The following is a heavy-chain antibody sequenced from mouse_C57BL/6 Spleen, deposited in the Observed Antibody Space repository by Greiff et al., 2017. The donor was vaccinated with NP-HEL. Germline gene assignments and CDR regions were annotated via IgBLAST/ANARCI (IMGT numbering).Heavy chain of an antibody. J-gene: IGHJ1*03. D-gene: IGHD2-12*01. CDR2: IWWDDDK. V-gene: IGHV8-8*01. CDR1: GFSLSTFGMG. Sequence: ESGPGILQPSQTLSLTCSFSGFSLSTFGMGVGWIRQPSGKGLEWLAQIWWDDDKYYNPALESRLTISKDTSKNQVFLMIANVDTADTATYACAHPYCSGYWYFDVWGTGTTLTVSS. CDR3: AHPYCSGYWYFDV.